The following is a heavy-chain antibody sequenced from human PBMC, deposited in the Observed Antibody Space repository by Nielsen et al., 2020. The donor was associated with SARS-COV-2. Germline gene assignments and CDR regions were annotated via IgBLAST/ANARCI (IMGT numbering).Heavy chain of an antibody. Sequence: GGSLRLSCAASGFTFSSYGMHWVRQAPGNGLEWVAVISYDGSNKYYADSVKGRFTISRDNSKNTLYLQMNSLRAEDTAVYYCAKYTVSGEYLNYYYYYGMDVWGQGTTVTVSS. CDR1: GFTFSSYG. CDR3: AKYTVSGEYLNYYYYYGMDV. V-gene: IGHV3-30*18. D-gene: IGHD3-16*01. J-gene: IGHJ6*02. CDR2: ISYDGSNK.